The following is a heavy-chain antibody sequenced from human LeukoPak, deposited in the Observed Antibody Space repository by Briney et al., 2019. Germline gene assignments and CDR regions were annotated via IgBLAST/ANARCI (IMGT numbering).Heavy chain of an antibody. V-gene: IGHV1-8*01. Sequence: ASVKVSCKASGYTFTSYDLKWVRQATGQGLEWMGWMNPNSGNTGYAQKFQGRVTMTRNTSISTAYMELSSLRSEDAAVYYCARINYDSSGYYVDYWGQGTLVTVSS. CDR2: MNPNSGNT. CDR1: GYTFTSYD. J-gene: IGHJ4*02. CDR3: ARINYDSSGYYVDY. D-gene: IGHD3-22*01.